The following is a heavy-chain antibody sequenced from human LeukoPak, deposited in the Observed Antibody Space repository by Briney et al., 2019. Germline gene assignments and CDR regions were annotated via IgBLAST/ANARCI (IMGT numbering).Heavy chain of an antibody. Sequence: PSETLSLTCTVSGGSISSSSYYWGWIRQPPGKGLEWIGSIYYSGSTYYNPSLKSRVTISVDTSKNQFSLKLSSVTAADTAVYYCARVPVFLDYYDSNWYFDLWGRGPLVTVSS. CDR2: IYYSGST. CDR1: GGSISSSSYY. CDR3: ARVPVFLDYYDSNWYFDL. D-gene: IGHD3-22*01. J-gene: IGHJ2*01. V-gene: IGHV4-39*07.